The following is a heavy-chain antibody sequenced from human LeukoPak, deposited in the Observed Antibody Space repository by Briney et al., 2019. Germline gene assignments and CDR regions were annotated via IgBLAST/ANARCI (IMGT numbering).Heavy chain of an antibody. CDR1: GASISDYF. CDR2: VHTSGTT. D-gene: IGHD2-2*01. CDR3: ATLSADSSSSRGLDY. V-gene: IGHV4-4*07. J-gene: IGHJ4*02. Sequence: SETLSLTCTVSGASISDYFWTWIRQPAGKGLEWIGLVHTSGTTDYNPFLKSRAAMLVDTSNKQFSLKLTSVTAADTAVYYCATLSADSSSSRGLDYWGQGTLVTVSS.